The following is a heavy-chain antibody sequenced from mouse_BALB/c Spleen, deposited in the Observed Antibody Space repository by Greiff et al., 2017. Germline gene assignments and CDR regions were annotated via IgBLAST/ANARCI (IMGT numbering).Heavy chain of an antibody. V-gene: IGHV1S29*02. Sequence: VQLQQSGPELVKPGASVKISCKASGYTFTDYNMHWVKQSHGKSLEWIGYIYPYNGGTGYNQKFKSKATLTVDNSSSTAYMELRSLTSEDSAVYYCATGKDFDYWGQGTTLTVSS. J-gene: IGHJ2*01. CDR3: ATGKDFDY. CDR1: GYTFTDYN. D-gene: IGHD4-1*01. CDR2: IYPYNGGT.